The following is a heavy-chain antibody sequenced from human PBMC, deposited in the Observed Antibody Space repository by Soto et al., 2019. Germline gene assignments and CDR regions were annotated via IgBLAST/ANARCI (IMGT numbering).Heavy chain of an antibody. Sequence: SETLSLTCSVSSASLSSSTYYWSRIRQPPGRGPEWIGSIYYSGNTYYKPSLKSRVSISIDTSRNQFSLKLTSVTAADTGVYYCASSSPFHYWGPGILVT. CDR1: SASLSSSTYY. J-gene: IGHJ4*02. D-gene: IGHD6-6*01. CDR3: ASSSPFHY. V-gene: IGHV4-39*01. CDR2: IYYSGNT.